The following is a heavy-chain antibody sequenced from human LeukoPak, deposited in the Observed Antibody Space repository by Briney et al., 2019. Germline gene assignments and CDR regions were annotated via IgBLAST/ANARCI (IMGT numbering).Heavy chain of an antibody. Sequence: PSETLSLTCTVSGGSISSSSYYWGWLRQPPGKGLEWIGSIYYSGSTYYNPSLKSRVTISVDTSKNQFSLKLSSVTAADTAVYYCARSAPLKAFDIWGQGTMVTVSS. CDR2: IYYSGST. J-gene: IGHJ3*02. CDR1: GGSISSSSYY. CDR3: ARSAPLKAFDI. V-gene: IGHV4-39*01.